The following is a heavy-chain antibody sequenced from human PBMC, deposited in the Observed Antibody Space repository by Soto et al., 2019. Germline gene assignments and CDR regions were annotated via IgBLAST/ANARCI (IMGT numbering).Heavy chain of an antibody. Sequence: QVQLVESGGGVVQPGRSLRLSCAASGFTFSNYAMHWVRQAPGKGLEWVAVISYDGSNKYFPDSVKGRFTISRDSSQNTLYLQMNSLRAEDTAVYYCARDNSKHSTTFDYWGHGTLVTVSS. CDR2: ISYDGSNK. D-gene: IGHD4-4*01. J-gene: IGHJ4*01. V-gene: IGHV3-30-3*01. CDR3: ARDNSKHSTTFDY. CDR1: GFTFSNYA.